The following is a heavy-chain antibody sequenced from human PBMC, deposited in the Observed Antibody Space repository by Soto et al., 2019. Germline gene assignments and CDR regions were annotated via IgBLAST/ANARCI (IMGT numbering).Heavy chain of an antibody. J-gene: IGHJ4*02. CDR1: GFTFSSYW. D-gene: IGHD3-22*01. CDR3: ARAANYYDIAPFDY. V-gene: IGHV3-7*01. Sequence: GGSLRLSCAASGFTFSSYWMSWVRQAPGKGLEWVANIKQDGSEKYYVDSVKGRFTISRDNAKNSLYLQMNSLRAEDTAVYYCARAANYYDIAPFDYWGQGTLVTVSS. CDR2: IKQDGSEK.